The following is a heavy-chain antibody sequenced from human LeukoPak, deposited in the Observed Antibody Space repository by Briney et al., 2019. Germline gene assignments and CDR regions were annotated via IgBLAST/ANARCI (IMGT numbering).Heavy chain of an antibody. CDR3: ARGRWNDVYYYYMDV. Sequence: GASVKVSCKASGGTFSSYAISWVRQAPGQGLEWMGGIIPIFGTANYAQKFQGRVTITTDESTSTAYMELSSLRSEDTAVYYCARGRWNDVYYYYMDVWGKGTTVTVSS. CDR2: IIPIFGTA. D-gene: IGHD1-1*01. J-gene: IGHJ6*03. CDR1: GGTFSSYA. V-gene: IGHV1-69*05.